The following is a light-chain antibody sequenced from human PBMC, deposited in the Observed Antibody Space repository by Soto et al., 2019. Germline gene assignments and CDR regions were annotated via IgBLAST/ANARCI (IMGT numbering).Light chain of an antibody. CDR2: EVS. CDR3: SSYAGSNNFVI. V-gene: IGLV2-8*01. J-gene: IGLJ2*01. Sequence: QSVLTQPPSASGSPGQSVTISCTGTSSDVGGYKYVSWYQQHPGKAPKLMIYEVSERPSGVPDRFSGSKSGNTASLTVSGLQAEDAADYYCSSYAGSNNFVIFGGGTKVTVL. CDR1: SSDVGGYKY.